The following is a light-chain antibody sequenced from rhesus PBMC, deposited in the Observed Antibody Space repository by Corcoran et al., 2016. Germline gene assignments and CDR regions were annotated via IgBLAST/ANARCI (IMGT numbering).Light chain of an antibody. J-gene: IGKJ1*01. CDR1: QSISSW. CDR3: QQYSSSPPT. Sequence: DIQMTQSPSSLSASVGDTVTITCRASQSISSWLAWYQQKPGKAPKLLIYTASSLKSGVPSRFSGSGSGTDFTLPISSLKSEDFVTYYCQQYSSSPPTFGQGTKVEIK. V-gene: IGKV1-22*01. CDR2: TAS.